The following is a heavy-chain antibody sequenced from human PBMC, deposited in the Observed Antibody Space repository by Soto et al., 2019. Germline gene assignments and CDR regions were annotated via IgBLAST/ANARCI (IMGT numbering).Heavy chain of an antibody. V-gene: IGHV1-3*01. CDR3: ARALYSSSSSPSAGYYYGMDA. J-gene: IGHJ6*02. D-gene: IGHD6-6*01. CDR2: INAGNGNT. CDR1: GYTFTSYA. Sequence: ASVKVSCKASGYTFTSYAMHWVRQAPGQRLEWMGWINAGNGNTKYSQKFQGRVTITRDTSASTAYMELSSLRSEDTAVYYCARALYSSSSSPSAGYYYGMDAWGQGTTVTVS.